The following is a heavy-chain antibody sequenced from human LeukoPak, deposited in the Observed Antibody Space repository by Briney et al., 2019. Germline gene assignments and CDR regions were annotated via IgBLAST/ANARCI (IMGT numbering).Heavy chain of an antibody. CDR1: GDSLSSNSAG. CDR2: TYYRAKWYN. D-gene: IGHD7-27*01. J-gene: IGHJ5*02. CDR3: AREGTNWDNWFDP. V-gene: IGHV6-1*01. Sequence: SQTLSLTCALSGDSLSSNSAGWNWVRQSPSRGLEWLGSTYYRAKWYNDYAVSVKSRITINPDTSKNQFSLQLNSVTPEDTAVYYCAREGTNWDNWFDPWGQGTLVTVSP.